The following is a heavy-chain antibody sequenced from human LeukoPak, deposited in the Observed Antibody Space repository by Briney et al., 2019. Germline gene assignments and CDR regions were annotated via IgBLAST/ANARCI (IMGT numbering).Heavy chain of an antibody. CDR3: ARQLYSSGSYYAPMDV. CDR1: GGSISSSIYF. D-gene: IGHD3-10*01. Sequence: SETLSLTCTVSGGSISSSIYFWGWIRQPPGKGLEWIGSIHYSGSTCHDPSLKSRVTVSLDTSKNQFSLKLSSVTATDTAVYYCARQLYSSGSYYAPMDVWGKGTTVTISS. V-gene: IGHV4-39*01. J-gene: IGHJ6*03. CDR2: IHYSGST.